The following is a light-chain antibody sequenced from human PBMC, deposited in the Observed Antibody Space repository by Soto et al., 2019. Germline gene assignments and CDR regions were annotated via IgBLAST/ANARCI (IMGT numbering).Light chain of an antibody. CDR3: SSFATTSAVV. V-gene: IGLV2-14*01. CDR2: EVK. J-gene: IGLJ1*01. Sequence: QSVLTQPASVSGSPGQSITISCTGTIRDVGAYKYVSWYQQHAGRAPQLIIFEVKNRPSGVSFRFSGSKSGNTASLTISGLQAEDEADYYCSSFATTSAVVFGTGTKVTVL. CDR1: IRDVGAYKY.